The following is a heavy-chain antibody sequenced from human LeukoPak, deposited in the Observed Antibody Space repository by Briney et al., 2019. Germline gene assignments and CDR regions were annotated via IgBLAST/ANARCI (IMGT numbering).Heavy chain of an antibody. CDR3: ARPANYYYDSSGELDY. V-gene: IGHV1-69*02. J-gene: IGHJ4*02. CDR2: IIPILGIA. D-gene: IGHD3-22*01. Sequence: SVKVSCKASGYTFTGYCMHWVRQAPGQGLEWMGRIIPILGIANYAQKFQGRVTITADKSTSTAYMELSSLRSEDTAVYYCARPANYYYDSSGELDYWGQGTLVTVSS. CDR1: GYTFTGYC.